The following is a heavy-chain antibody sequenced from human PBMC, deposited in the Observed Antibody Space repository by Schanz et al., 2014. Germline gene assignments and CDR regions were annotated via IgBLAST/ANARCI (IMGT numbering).Heavy chain of an antibody. J-gene: IGHJ6*02. V-gene: IGHV3-11*06. CDR3: ARSYSSGWYPYYYDMDV. Sequence: HVQLVESGGGLVKPGGSLRLSCVASGFTFSDYYMSWIRQAPGKGLEWVSYISSSSSYTNYADSVKGRFTISRDNAKNSLYLQMNSLRAEDTAVYYCARSYSSGWYPYYYDMDVWGQGTTVTVSS. D-gene: IGHD6-19*01. CDR1: GFTFSDYY. CDR2: ISSSSSYT.